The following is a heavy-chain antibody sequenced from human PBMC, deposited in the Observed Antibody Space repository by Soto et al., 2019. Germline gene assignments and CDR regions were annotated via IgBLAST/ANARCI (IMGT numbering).Heavy chain of an antibody. J-gene: IGHJ4*02. CDR2: IIPILGIA. Sequence: ASVKVSCKASGGTFSSYTISWVRQDPGQRLEWMGRIIPILGIANYAQKFQGRVTMTEDTSTDTAYMELSSLRSEDTAVYYCAITVRVGYYYGSGTFDYWGQGTLVTVSS. V-gene: IGHV1-69*02. D-gene: IGHD3-10*01. CDR1: GGTFSSYT. CDR3: AITVRVGYYYGSGTFDY.